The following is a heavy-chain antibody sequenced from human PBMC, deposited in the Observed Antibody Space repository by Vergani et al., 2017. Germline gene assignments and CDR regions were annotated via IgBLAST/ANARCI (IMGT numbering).Heavy chain of an antibody. CDR2: ISSSSSTI. J-gene: IGHJ4*02. V-gene: IGHV3-48*01. CDR1: GFRFDEYA. D-gene: IGHD6-19*01. CDR3: ARVQQWLVPDY. Sequence: EEKLVESGGGLVQPGRSLRLSCEASGFRFDEYAMHWVRQAPGKGLEWVSYISSSSSTIYYADSVKGRFTISRDNAKNSLYLQMNSLRAEDTAVYYCARVQQWLVPDYWGQGTLVTVSS.